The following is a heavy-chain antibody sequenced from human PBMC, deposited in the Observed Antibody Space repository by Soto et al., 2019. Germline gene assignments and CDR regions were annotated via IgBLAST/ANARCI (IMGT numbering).Heavy chain of an antibody. V-gene: IGHV1-18*01. J-gene: IGHJ3*02. CDR1: GYNFSTHG. D-gene: IGHD2-21*01. CDR3: ARLRAWIGIRCDPSFGFDI. Sequence: QVQLVQSGVEVKKPGASVKVSCKASGYNFSTHGLTWVRQAPGQGLEWMGWITPYNGNTNYAQNFQGRVTMSTDTTAKSDFMEVRSLTPDDTGVYYCARLRAWIGIRCDPSFGFDIWGQGTMVTVSS. CDR2: ITPYNGNT.